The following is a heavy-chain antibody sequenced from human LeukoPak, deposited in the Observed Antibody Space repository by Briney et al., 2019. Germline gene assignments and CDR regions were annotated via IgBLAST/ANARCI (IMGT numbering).Heavy chain of an antibody. CDR2: IRSNAYGATT. CDR1: GFTFSDYY. J-gene: IGHJ6*04. D-gene: IGHD3-10*01. CDR3: SRAGYYGSGSPISFDV. Sequence: GGSLRLSCAASGFTFSDYYMSWVRQAPGKGLEWVSFIRSNAYGATTEYAASVKGRFTISRDDSKSTAYLQMNSLKTEDTAVYYFSRAGYYGSGSPISFDVWGKGTTVTVSS. V-gene: IGHV3-49*04.